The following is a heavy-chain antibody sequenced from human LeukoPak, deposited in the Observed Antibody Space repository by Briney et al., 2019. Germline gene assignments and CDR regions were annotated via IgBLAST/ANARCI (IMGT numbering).Heavy chain of an antibody. CDR1: GYIFTDYY. J-gene: IGHJ6*03. CDR3: ARRGGKNYGDYVLYYYYMDV. Sequence: SVKVSCKASGYIFTDYYMHWVRQAPGQGLEWMGWINPKSDGTKYAQNFQGRVTMTWDTSISTAYMEVSRLTSDDTAMFYCARRGGKNYGDYVLYYYYMDVWGKGTTLTVSS. V-gene: IGHV1-2*02. CDR2: INPKSDGT. D-gene: IGHD4-17*01.